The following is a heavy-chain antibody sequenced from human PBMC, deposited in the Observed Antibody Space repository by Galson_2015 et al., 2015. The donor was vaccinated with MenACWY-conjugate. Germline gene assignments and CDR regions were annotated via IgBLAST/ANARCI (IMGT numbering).Heavy chain of an antibody. CDR1: GFTFSSYW. CDR2: INHLGSDK. CDR3: AKYFGTSLDS. J-gene: IGHJ4*02. Sequence: SLRLSCAASGFTFSSYWMSWVRQAPGKGLEWVANINHLGSDKNYVDSVKGRFTISRDNAKNSLFLHMDSLRAEDTAVYYCAKYFGTSLDSGGQGSLFTVSS. D-gene: IGHD2/OR15-2a*01. V-gene: IGHV3-7*05.